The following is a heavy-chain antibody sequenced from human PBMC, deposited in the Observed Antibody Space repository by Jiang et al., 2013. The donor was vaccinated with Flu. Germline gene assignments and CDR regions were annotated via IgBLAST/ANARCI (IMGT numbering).Heavy chain of an antibody. V-gene: IGHV4-61*01. CDR1: GASVSSGSYY. D-gene: IGHD6-19*01. Sequence: SGPGLVKPSETLSLTCTVSGASVSSGSYYWNWIRQPPGRGLEWIGEIWSAGGTNYNPSFKTRVTMSVDKYTNRFSLTLTSVTAADTAIYYCAKDSSGWRYVDYWGQGVLVTVSA. CDR3: AKDSSGWRYVDY. J-gene: IGHJ4*01. CDR2: IWSAGGT.